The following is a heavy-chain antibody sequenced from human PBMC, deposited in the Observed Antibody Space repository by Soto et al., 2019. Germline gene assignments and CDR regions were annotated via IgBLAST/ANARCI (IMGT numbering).Heavy chain of an antibody. J-gene: IGHJ6*02. D-gene: IGHD3-10*01. CDR3: AAPRDEYGSGVSWFTYGMDI. CDR1: GFTLSDYA. CDR2: LDGAGGST. Sequence: GGSLRLSCLASGFTLSDYAMTWVRHVPGRGLEWVASLDGAGGSTYYADSVRGRFTISRDNSQNTLFLQMKRLTVDDTAIYYCAAPRDEYGSGVSWFTYGMDIWGQGTTVSVPS. V-gene: IGHV3-23*01.